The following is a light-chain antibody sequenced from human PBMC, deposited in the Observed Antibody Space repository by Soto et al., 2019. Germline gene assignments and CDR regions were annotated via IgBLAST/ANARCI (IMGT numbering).Light chain of an antibody. CDR2: GAA. V-gene: IGKV1-39*01. CDR1: QNIDRY. CDR3: QQSYSAPYT. Sequence: DIQMTQSPSSLSASVGDRVSISCRTSQNIDRYLYWYQQKPGKAPQVLISGAASLQSGVPSRFSGSGSGTEFTLSISSLQPEEFATYFCQQSYSAPYTFGQGTRLEI. J-gene: IGKJ2*01.